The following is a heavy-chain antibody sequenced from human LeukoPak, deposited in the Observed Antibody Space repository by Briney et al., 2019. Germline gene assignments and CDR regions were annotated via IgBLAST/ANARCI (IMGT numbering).Heavy chain of an antibody. J-gene: IGHJ5*02. V-gene: IGHV3-33*06. CDR1: GFTFTSYG. CDR3: AKDGYNWNYANWFDP. D-gene: IGHD1-7*01. Sequence: PGGSLRLSCAASGFTFTSYGMHWVRQAPGKGLEWVAVIWYDGRNKYYVDSVKGRFTISRDNSKNTLYLQMNSLRAEDTAVYYCAKDGYNWNYANWFDPWGQGTLVTVSS. CDR2: IWYDGRNK.